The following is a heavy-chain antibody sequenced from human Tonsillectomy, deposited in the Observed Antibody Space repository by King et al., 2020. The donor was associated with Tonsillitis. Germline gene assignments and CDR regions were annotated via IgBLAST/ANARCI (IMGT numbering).Heavy chain of an antibody. CDR3: AKPSSSSPYYFDY. J-gene: IGHJ4*02. CDR1: GFTFSNYA. CDR2: IPYDGSDK. D-gene: IGHD2-2*01. V-gene: IGHV3-30*18. Sequence: VQLVESGGGVVQPGRSLRLSCAASGFTFSNYAMHWVRQAPGKGLEWVAAIPYDGSDKYYVHSVKGRFTISRDNSKNTLYLQMNSLRAEDTAVYYCAKPSSSSPYYFDYWGQGTLVTASS.